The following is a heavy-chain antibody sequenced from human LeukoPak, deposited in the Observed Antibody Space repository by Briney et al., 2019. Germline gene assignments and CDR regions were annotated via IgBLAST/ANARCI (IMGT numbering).Heavy chain of an antibody. J-gene: IGHJ4*02. V-gene: IGHV3-30-3*01. CDR3: ARGYYDSSGYLDY. CDR2: ISYDGSNK. CDR1: GFTFSSYA. Sequence: GGSLRLSCAASGFTFSSYAMHWVRQAPGKGLEWVAVISYDGSNKYYADSVKGRFTVSRDNSKNTLYLQMNSLRAEDTAVYYCARGYYDSSGYLDYWGQGTLVTVSS. D-gene: IGHD3-22*01.